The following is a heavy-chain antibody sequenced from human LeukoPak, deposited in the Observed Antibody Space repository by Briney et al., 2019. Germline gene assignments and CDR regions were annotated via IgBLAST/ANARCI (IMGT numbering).Heavy chain of an antibody. D-gene: IGHD6-13*01. J-gene: IGHJ4*02. V-gene: IGHV4-39*01. Sequence: SETLSLTCTVSGVSISSSSYYWGWIRQPPGKGLEWIGSIYYSGSTYYNPSLKSRVTISVDTSKNQFSLKLSSVTAADTAVYYCARLTTYSSSWNDYWGQGILVTVSS. CDR1: GVSISSSSYY. CDR3: ARLTTYSSSWNDY. CDR2: IYYSGST.